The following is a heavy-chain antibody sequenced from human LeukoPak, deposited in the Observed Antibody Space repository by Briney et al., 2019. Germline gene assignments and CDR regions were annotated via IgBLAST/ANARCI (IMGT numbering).Heavy chain of an antibody. D-gene: IGHD5-12*01. V-gene: IGHV4-38-2*01. CDR3: ARPWLRFSVPD. CDR2: LYHSGST. Sequence: PSETLSLTCPVSGYSLSSGYYWGWIPQPPGKGLEGIGSLYHSGSTHYNPSLKSRVTISVHTSKNQFSLTLSSVTAADTAVYYSARPWLRFSVPDWGQGTLVTVSS. CDR1: GYSLSSGYY. J-gene: IGHJ4*02.